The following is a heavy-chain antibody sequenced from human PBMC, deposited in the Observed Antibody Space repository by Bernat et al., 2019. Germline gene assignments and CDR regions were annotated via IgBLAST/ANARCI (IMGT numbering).Heavy chain of an antibody. Sequence: QLQLQESGPGLVKPSETLSLTCTVSGGAISSSSYYWGWIRQPPGKGLEWIGIIYYSGNTYYNPSLESRVAISLDTSKNQFSLKLSSVTAADTAVYYCASRLRWTGFDYWGQGALVTVSS. CDR1: GGAISSSSYY. J-gene: IGHJ4*02. V-gene: IGHV4-39*01. D-gene: IGHD4-23*01. CDR3: ASRLRWTGFDY. CDR2: IYYSGNT.